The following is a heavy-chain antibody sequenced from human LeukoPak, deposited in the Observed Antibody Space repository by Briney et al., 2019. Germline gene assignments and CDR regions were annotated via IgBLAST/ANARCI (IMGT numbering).Heavy chain of an antibody. Sequence: SETLSLTCTVSGYSISSGYYWGWIRQPPGKGLEWIGSIYHSGSTYYNPSLKSRVTISVDTSKNQFSLKLGSVTAADTAVYYCARGWRCSGGSCYLNDYWGQGTLVTVSS. J-gene: IGHJ4*02. CDR2: IYHSGST. D-gene: IGHD2-15*01. CDR3: ARGWRCSGGSCYLNDY. CDR1: GYSISSGYY. V-gene: IGHV4-38-2*02.